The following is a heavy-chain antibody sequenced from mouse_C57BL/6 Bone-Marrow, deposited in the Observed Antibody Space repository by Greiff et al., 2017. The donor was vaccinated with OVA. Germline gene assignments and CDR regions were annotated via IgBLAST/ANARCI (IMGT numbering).Heavy chain of an antibody. CDR3: ASPLLLFDY. D-gene: IGHD1-2*01. V-gene: IGHV5-16*01. J-gene: IGHJ2*01. Sequence: EVKLMESEGGLVQPGSSMKLSCTASGFTFSDYYMAWVRQVPEKGLEWVANINYDGSSTYYLDSLKSRFIISRDNAKNILYLQMSSLKSEDTATYYCASPLLLFDYWGQGTTLTVSS. CDR1: GFTFSDYY. CDR2: INYDGSST.